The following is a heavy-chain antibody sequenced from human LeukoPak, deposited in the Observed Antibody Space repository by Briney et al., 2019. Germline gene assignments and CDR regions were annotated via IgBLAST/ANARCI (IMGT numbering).Heavy chain of an antibody. CDR3: AKGDGSYDY. Sequence: PGGSLRLSCAASGFTFSNYAMSWVRQAPGKGLEWVSGISGSGDNTYYADSVKGRFAISRDNSKSTLYLQMNSLRAEDPAIYYCAKGDGSYDYWGRGTLVTVSS. CDR2: ISGSGDNT. J-gene: IGHJ4*02. CDR1: GFTFSNYA. D-gene: IGHD1-26*01. V-gene: IGHV3-23*01.